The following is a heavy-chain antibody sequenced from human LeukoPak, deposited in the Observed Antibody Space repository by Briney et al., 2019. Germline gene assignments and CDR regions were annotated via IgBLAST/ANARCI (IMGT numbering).Heavy chain of an antibody. J-gene: IGHJ4*02. Sequence: GGSLRLSCAASGFTFNSYAMTWVRQAPGKGLEWVSSITGGGDTTYYADSVRGRFTISRDNSKNTLSLQINSLRAEGTAVYYCAKERSGVVVAATNYWGQGTLVTVSS. CDR1: GFTFNSYA. V-gene: IGHV3-23*01. D-gene: IGHD2-15*01. CDR2: ITGGGDTT. CDR3: AKERSGVVVAATNY.